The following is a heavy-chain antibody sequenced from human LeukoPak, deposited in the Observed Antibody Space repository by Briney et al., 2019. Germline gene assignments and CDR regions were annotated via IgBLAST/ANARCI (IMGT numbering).Heavy chain of an antibody. D-gene: IGHD3-10*01. CDR2: IIPIFGTA. Sequence: SVTVSCKASGGTFISYAISWVRQAPGQGLEWMGGIIPIFGTANYAQKFQGRVTITADESTSTAYMELSSLRSEDTAVYYCARILPTGFGELWLDPWGQGTLVTVSS. CDR3: ARILPTGFGELWLDP. J-gene: IGHJ5*02. CDR1: GGTFISYA. V-gene: IGHV1-69*13.